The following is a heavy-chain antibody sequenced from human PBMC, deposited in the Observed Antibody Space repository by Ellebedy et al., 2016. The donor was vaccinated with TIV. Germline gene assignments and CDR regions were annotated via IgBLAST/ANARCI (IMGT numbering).Heavy chain of an antibody. CDR2: IRTKPNNYAT. CDR1: GFTFSDSA. V-gene: IGHV3-73*01. J-gene: IGHJ4*02. CDR3: TKLYYSVAAGGP. Sequence: GESLKISCTASGFTFSDSAMHWVRQASGKGLEWIARIRTKPNNYATTYSASVKGRFTISRDDSQQTTFLQMNDLKTEDTAVDYCTKLYYSVAAGGPWGQGTLVTVSS. D-gene: IGHD1-26*01.